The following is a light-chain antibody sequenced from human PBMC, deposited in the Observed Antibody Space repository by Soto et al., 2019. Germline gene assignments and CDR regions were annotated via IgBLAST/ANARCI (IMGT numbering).Light chain of an antibody. Sequence: QSVLTQPPSASGTPGQRVTISCSGSSSNIGSNTVNWYQQLPGTAPKLLIYSNNQRPSGVPDRFSGSKSGTSASLAISGLQSEDEADYYCVAWDDSLNGPVFGGGTKVTV. CDR2: SNN. V-gene: IGLV1-44*01. CDR3: VAWDDSLNGPV. J-gene: IGLJ2*01. CDR1: SSNIGSNT.